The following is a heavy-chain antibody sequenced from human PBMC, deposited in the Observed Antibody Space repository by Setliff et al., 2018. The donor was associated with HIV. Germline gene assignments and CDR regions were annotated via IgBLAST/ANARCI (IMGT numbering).Heavy chain of an antibody. J-gene: IGHJ6*03. V-gene: IGHV4-34*01. CDR1: RGSFSDYN. CDR3: ERTPQEVVVVAATRPYYYYYMDV. Sequence: PSETLSLTCVVDRGSFSDYNWTWIRQPPGKGLEWIGEISPSGRTNYNPSLKRRFTISVDTSENQFSLKLSSVTAADTAVYYCERTPQEVVVVAATRPYYYYYMDVWGKGTTVTVSS. CDR2: ISPSGRT. D-gene: IGHD2-15*01.